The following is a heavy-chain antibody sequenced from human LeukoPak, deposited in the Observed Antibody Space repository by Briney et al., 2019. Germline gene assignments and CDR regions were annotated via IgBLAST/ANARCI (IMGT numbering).Heavy chain of an antibody. Sequence: ASVKVSCKASGYTFTSYYMHWVRQAPGQGLEWIGIINPSGGYTNYAQKFQGRVTMTRDTSTSTVYMELSSLRSEDTAVYYCARDISRLEYSSSWSQFDPWGQGTLVTVSS. CDR2: INPSGGYT. V-gene: IGHV1-46*01. D-gene: IGHD6-13*01. CDR3: ARDISRLEYSSSWSQFDP. CDR1: GYTFTSYY. J-gene: IGHJ5*02.